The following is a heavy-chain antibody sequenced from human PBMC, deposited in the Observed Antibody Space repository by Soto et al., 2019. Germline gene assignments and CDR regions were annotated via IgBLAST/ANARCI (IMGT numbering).Heavy chain of an antibody. CDR2: IYSGGST. CDR1: GFTVSSNY. D-gene: IGHD6-13*01. J-gene: IGHJ4*02. V-gene: IGHV3-53*02. Sequence: EVQLVETGGGLIQPGGSLRLSCAASGFTVSSNYMSWVRQAPGKGLEWVSVIYSGGSTYYADSVKGRFTISRDNSKNTLYLQMNSRRAEDTAVYYCARDSGYSSSWPPYFDYWGQGTLVTVSS. CDR3: ARDSGYSSSWPPYFDY.